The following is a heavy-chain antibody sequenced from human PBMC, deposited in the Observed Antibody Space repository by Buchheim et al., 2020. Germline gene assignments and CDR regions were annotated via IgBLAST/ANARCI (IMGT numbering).Heavy chain of an antibody. CDR3: AREGTSHITIDY. J-gene: IGHJ4*02. D-gene: IGHD3-9*01. V-gene: IGHV4-30-4*07. Sequence: QVQLQESGPGLVKPSQTLSLTCAVSGGSISSGCYSWSWIRQPPGKGLEWIGYIYYSGSTYYNPSLKRRGPISVATSKNQLSLKLSSVTAADTAVYYCAREGTSHITIDYWGQGTL. CDR1: GGSISSGCYS. CDR2: IYYSGST.